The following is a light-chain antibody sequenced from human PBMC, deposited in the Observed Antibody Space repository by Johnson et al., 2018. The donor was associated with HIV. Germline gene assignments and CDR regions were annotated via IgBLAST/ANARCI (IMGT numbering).Light chain of an antibody. J-gene: IGLJ1*01. Sequence: QSVLTQPPSVSAAPGQKVTISCSGSSSNIGNNSVSWYQQLPGTAPKLLIYDNNKRPSVIPDRFSGSKSGTSATLGITGLQTGDEADYYCGTWDSSLSAYVFGTGTKVTVL. CDR3: GTWDSSLSAYV. CDR2: DNN. V-gene: IGLV1-51*01. CDR1: SSNIGNNS.